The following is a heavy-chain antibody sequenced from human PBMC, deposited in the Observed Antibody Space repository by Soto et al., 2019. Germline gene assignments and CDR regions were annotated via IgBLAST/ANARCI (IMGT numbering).Heavy chain of an antibody. J-gene: IGHJ3*02. D-gene: IGHD4-17*01. CDR1: GFTFSSYS. CDR2: ITSSSSYI. Sequence: EVQLVESGGGLVKPGGSLRLSCAASGFTFSSYSMKWVRQAPGKGLEWVSSITSSSSYINYADSVKGRFTISRDNAKNSLYLQTNSLRAEDTAVYYCARATVTTGRIGDFDMWGQGTMVTVSS. CDR3: ARATVTTGRIGDFDM. V-gene: IGHV3-21*01.